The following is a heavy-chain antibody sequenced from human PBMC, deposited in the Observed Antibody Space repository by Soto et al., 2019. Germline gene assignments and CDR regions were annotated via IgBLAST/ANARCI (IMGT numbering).Heavy chain of an antibody. Sequence: GSLRLSCAASGFTFSSYAMSWVRQAPGKGLEWVSAISGSGGSTYYADSVKGRFTISRDNSKNTLYLQMNSLRAEDTAVYYCAKDTIFGVVITAYFDYWGQGTLVTVSS. CDR1: GFTFSSYA. CDR2: ISGSGGST. CDR3: AKDTIFGVVITAYFDY. J-gene: IGHJ4*02. V-gene: IGHV3-23*01. D-gene: IGHD3-3*01.